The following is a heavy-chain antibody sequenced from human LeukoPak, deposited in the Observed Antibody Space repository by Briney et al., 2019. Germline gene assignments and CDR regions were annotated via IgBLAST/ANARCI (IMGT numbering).Heavy chain of an antibody. J-gene: IGHJ4*02. Sequence: GPSVNVSCKASVYTFTSYVISWVPHAPRQGVEWMGWISAYNGNTKYAQKLQGRVTMTTETSTSTAYMELRSLRSDDTAVYYCARDFGAPPDYWGQGTLVTVSS. CDR3: ARDFGAPPDY. D-gene: IGHD3-16*01. CDR1: VYTFTSYV. V-gene: IGHV1-18*01. CDR2: ISAYNGNT.